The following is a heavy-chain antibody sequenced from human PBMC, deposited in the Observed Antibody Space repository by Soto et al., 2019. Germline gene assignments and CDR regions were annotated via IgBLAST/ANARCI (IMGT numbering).Heavy chain of an antibody. Sequence: ASVKVSCKASGYTFTGYYMHWVRQAPGQGLEWMGWINPNSGGTNYAQKFQGWVTMTRDTSISTAYMELSRLRSDDTAVYYCARPCVYSYDPSGMDVWGQGTTVIVSS. CDR1: GYTFTGYY. V-gene: IGHV1-2*04. CDR3: ARPCVYSYDPSGMDV. J-gene: IGHJ6*02. CDR2: INPNSGGT. D-gene: IGHD5-18*01.